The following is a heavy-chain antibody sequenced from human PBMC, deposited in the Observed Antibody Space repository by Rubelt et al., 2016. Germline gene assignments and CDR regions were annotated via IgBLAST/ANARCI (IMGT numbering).Heavy chain of an antibody. J-gene: IGHJ4*02. Sequence: EVQLVESGGGFVQPGGSLRLSCAASGFTFYNYWMTWVRQAPGKGLEWVANIMHDDSQRHYVASVKGRFTISRDNAKNSWYLQMNSFRAEDTAVYVCATFWSGYIDYWGRGTLVTVSS. CDR2: IMHDDSQR. D-gene: IGHD3-3*01. CDR1: GFTFYNYW. V-gene: IGHV3-7*01. CDR3: ATFWSGYIDY.